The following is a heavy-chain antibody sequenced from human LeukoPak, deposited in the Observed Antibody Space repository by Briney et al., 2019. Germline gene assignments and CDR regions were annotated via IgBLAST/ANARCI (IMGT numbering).Heavy chain of an antibody. CDR3: ARDFLGSSWYVVDY. J-gene: IGHJ4*02. V-gene: IGHV3-7*01. Sequence: GGSLRLSCAASGFTFSSYWMSWVRQAPGKGLEWVANIKQDGSEKYYVDSVKGRFTISRDNAKNSLYLQTNSLRAEDTAVYYCARDFLGSSWYVVDYWGQGTLVTVSS. CDR2: IKQDGSEK. D-gene: IGHD6-13*01. CDR1: GFTFSSYW.